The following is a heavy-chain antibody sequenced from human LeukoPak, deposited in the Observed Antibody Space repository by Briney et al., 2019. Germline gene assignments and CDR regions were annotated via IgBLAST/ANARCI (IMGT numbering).Heavy chain of an antibody. CDR2: VYSGGST. J-gene: IGHJ3*02. V-gene: IGHV3-66*02. Sequence: GGSLRLSCAASGFTVSGNYMSWVRQAPGKGLEWVSVVYSGGSTYYADSVKGRFTISRDNSKNTPYLQMNSLITEDTAVHYYAGEINSGSNRIDAFVIWGQGTMVTVSS. CDR1: GFTVSGNY. CDR3: AGEINSGSNRIDAFVI. D-gene: IGHD1-26*01.